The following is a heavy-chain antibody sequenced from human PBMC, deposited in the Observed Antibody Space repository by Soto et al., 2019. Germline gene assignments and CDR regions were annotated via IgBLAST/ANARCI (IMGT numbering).Heavy chain of an antibody. CDR2: ISGSGGST. Sequence: GESLKISCAASGFTFSSYAMSWVRQAPGKGLEWVSAISGSGGSTYYADSVKGRFTISRDNSKNTLYLQMNSLRAEDTAVYYCAKRNDYGDYDHYWGQGTLVTVSS. CDR1: GFTFSSYA. D-gene: IGHD4-17*01. V-gene: IGHV3-23*01. CDR3: AKRNDYGDYDHY. J-gene: IGHJ4*02.